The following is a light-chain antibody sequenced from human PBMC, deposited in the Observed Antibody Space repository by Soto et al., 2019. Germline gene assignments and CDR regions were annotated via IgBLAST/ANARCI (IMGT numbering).Light chain of an antibody. Sequence: LQSTPSASNRSASVVYIFPIDFRASQSIISWLAWYQQKPGKSPKILIYDASSLESGVPSRFSGSGSGTEFTLTISSLQPDDFATYYCQQYNRLETCGHGPKV. V-gene: IGKV1-5*01. CDR1: QSIISW. CDR2: DAS. J-gene: IGKJ1*01. CDR3: QQYNRLET.